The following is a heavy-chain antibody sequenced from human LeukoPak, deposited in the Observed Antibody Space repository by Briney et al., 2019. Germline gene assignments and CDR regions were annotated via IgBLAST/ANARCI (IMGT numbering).Heavy chain of an antibody. CDR2: IYHSGST. Sequence: QPSETLSLTCTVSGGSISSSSYYCGWIRQPPGKGLEWIGSIYHSGSTYYNPSLKSRVTLSVETSKNQFSLKLSSVTAADTAVYYCAGSTYDNWFDPWGQGTLVTVSS. CDR1: GGSISSSSYY. J-gene: IGHJ5*02. CDR3: AGSTYDNWFDP. D-gene: IGHD2-8*01. V-gene: IGHV4-39*01.